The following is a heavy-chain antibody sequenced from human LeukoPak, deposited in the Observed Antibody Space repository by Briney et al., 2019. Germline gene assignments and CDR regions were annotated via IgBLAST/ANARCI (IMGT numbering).Heavy chain of an antibody. D-gene: IGHD4-17*01. Sequence: GGSLRLSCAASGFTFSSYTMNWVRQAPGKGLEWVSSISSSSSYVYYADSLKARFTISRDNAKNSLYLQMNSLRAEDTAVYYCARDQRYGDYQDYWGQGTLVTVSS. J-gene: IGHJ4*02. CDR1: GFTFSSYT. CDR3: ARDQRYGDYQDY. CDR2: ISSSSSYV. V-gene: IGHV3-21*01.